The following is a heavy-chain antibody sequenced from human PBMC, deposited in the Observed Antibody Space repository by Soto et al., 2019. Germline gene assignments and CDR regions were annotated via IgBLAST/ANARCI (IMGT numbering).Heavy chain of an antibody. CDR1: GFSLSPTAEG. J-gene: IGHJ4*02. CDR2: IYWDDDE. D-gene: IGHD2-2*01. V-gene: IGHV2-5*02. CDR3: AHGSCSSADCYPNPYLDY. Sequence: QITLKESGPTLVKPTQTLTLTCTSLGFSLSPTAEGVGWIRQPPGKALEWLALIYWDDDERYSPSLKSRLTITKDTSKNQVVLTMTNVDPVDTATYYCAHGSCSSADCYPNPYLDYWGQGILVTVSS.